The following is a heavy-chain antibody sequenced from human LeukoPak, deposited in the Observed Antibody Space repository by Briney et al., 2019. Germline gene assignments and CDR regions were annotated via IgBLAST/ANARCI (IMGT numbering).Heavy chain of an antibody. V-gene: IGHV3-23*01. CDR2: ISGSGGST. D-gene: IGHD6-13*01. Sequence: GGSLRLSCTASGFIFSSYAMSWVRQAPGKGLEWVSAISGSGGSTYYADSVKGRFTISRDNSKNTLYPQMNSLRAEDTAVYYCAKTGTPWYYFDYWGQGTLVTVSS. CDR1: GFIFSSYA. J-gene: IGHJ4*02. CDR3: AKTGTPWYYFDY.